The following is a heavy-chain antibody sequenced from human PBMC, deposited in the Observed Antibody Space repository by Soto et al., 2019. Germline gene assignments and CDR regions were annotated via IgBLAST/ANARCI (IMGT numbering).Heavy chain of an antibody. V-gene: IGHV4-34*01. J-gene: IGHJ1*01. D-gene: IGHD2-15*01. Sequence: QVQLQQWGAGLLKPSETLSLTCAVYGGSFSGYYWSWIRQPPGKGLEWIGEINHSGSTNYNPSLKSRVTISVDTSKNQFSLKLSSVTAADTAVYYCARDSVVVVAATSGTPGSRYFQHWGQGTLVTVSS. CDR1: GGSFSGYY. CDR2: INHSGST. CDR3: ARDSVVVVAATSGTPGSRYFQH.